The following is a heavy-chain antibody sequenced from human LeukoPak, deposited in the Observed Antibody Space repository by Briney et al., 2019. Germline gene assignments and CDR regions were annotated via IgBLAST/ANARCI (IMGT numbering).Heavy chain of an antibody. J-gene: IGHJ5*02. Sequence: SETLSLTCAVSGGSISSRSYYWGCLRQPPGKGLEWIVSIFYSGSTYHNPSLKSRVTISVDTSKSQFSLKLSSVTAADTAVYFCARHPLKAYVSDWFDPWGQGTLVTVSS. CDR1: GGSISSRSYY. V-gene: IGHV4-39*01. CDR2: IFYSGST. D-gene: IGHD3-10*02. CDR3: ARHPLKAYVSDWFDP.